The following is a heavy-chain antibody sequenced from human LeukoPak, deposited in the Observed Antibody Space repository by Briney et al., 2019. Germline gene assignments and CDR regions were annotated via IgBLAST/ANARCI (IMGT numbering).Heavy chain of an antibody. CDR3: ARVQGSSGPGVFEY. CDR2: IKQDGSEN. J-gene: IGHJ4*02. D-gene: IGHD6-19*01. V-gene: IGHV3-7*01. CDR1: GFTFSNYW. Sequence: GGSLRLSCAASGFTFSNYWMSWVRQAPGKGLEWVANIKQDGSENFYVDSVKGRFTISRDNAKKSLYLQMNSLRVEDTAVYYCARVQGSSGPGVFEYWGQGTLVTVSS.